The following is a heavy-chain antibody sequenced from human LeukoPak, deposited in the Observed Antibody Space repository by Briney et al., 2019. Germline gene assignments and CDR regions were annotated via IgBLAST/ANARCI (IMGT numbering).Heavy chain of an antibody. J-gene: IGHJ4*02. CDR2: INPNSGGT. Sequence: ASVKVSCKASGYTFSDYYMHWVRQAPGQGLEWMGWINPNSGGTNYAQKFQGRVTMTRDTSISTAYMELSRLRSDDTAVYYCAALRGYSGYDFDYWGQGTLVTVSS. D-gene: IGHD5-12*01. CDR3: AALRGYSGYDFDY. V-gene: IGHV1-2*02. CDR1: GYTFSDYY.